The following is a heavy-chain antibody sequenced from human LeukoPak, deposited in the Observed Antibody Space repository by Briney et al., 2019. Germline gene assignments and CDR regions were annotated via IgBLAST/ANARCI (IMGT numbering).Heavy chain of an antibody. D-gene: IGHD3-10*01. Sequence: AGGSLRLSCAASGSTFDDYAMHWVRQAPGKGLEWVSLISWDGGGTYYADTVKGRFTISRDNSKNSLYLQMNSLRAEDTALYYCAKDMAAYYYASGNIDYWGQGTLVTVSS. CDR1: GSTFDDYA. V-gene: IGHV3-43D*03. CDR3: AKDMAAYYYASGNIDY. J-gene: IGHJ4*02. CDR2: ISWDGGGT.